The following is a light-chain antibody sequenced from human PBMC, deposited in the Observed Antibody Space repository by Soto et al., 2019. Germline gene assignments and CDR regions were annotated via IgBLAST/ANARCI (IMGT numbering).Light chain of an antibody. CDR2: KAS. V-gene: IGKV1-5*03. Sequence: DIPLTQSASTLSASLGDRVTITCRASQSISSWLAWYQQKPGKAPKLLIYKASTLKSGVPSRFSGSGYGTEFTLTISSLQPDDFATYYCQHYNSYSEAFGQGTKVDIK. CDR3: QHYNSYSEA. J-gene: IGKJ1*01. CDR1: QSISSW.